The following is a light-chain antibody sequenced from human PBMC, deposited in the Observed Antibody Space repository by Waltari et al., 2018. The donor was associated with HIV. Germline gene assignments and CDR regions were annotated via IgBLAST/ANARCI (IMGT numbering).Light chain of an antibody. Sequence: SYELTQPPTVSVSPGQTARITCSGPALPKQYAYWFQQKPGQAPLLVIDKDNERPSGIPERFSGSSSGTTVTLTISGVHTEDEADYYCQSADSTGSYPDVFGTGTKVTVL. CDR1: ALPKQY. V-gene: IGLV3-25*03. J-gene: IGLJ1*01. CDR3: QSADSTGSYPDV. CDR2: KDN.